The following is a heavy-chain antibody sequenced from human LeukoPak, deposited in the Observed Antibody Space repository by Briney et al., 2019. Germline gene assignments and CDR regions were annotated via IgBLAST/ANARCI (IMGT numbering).Heavy chain of an antibody. CDR1: GFTFSSYA. D-gene: IGHD3-22*01. J-gene: IGHJ4*02. CDR2: ISGCGDNT. Sequence: GGSLRLSCAASGFTFSSYAMSWVRQAPGKGLEWVSGISGCGDNTYYADSVKGRFTISRDNSKNTLYVQVNSLGTEDTAAYDCAKGSYYDSSGSFYFDYWGQGTLVTVSS. V-gene: IGHV3-23*01. CDR3: AKGSYYDSSGSFYFDY.